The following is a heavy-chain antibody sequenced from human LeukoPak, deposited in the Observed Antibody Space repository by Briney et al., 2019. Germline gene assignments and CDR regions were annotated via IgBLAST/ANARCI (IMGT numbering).Heavy chain of an antibody. CDR1: GYSISSGYY. V-gene: IGHV4-38-2*02. J-gene: IGHJ4*02. Sequence: PSETLSLTCTVSGYSISSGYYWGWIRQPPGKGLEWIGSIYHSGSTYYNPSLKSRVTISVNTSKNQFSLKLSSVTAADTAVYCCARASGYSYGEAFDYWGQGTLVTVSS. CDR2: IYHSGST. CDR3: ARASGYSYGEAFDY. D-gene: IGHD5-18*01.